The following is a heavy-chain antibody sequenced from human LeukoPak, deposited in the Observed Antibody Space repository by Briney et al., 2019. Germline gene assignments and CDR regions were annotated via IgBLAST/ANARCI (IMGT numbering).Heavy chain of an antibody. J-gene: IGHJ6*02. CDR2: IYTSGST. CDR3: ARVLWDFWSGYSFLYGMDV. Sequence: SETLSLTCTVSGGSISSGSYYWSWIRQPAGKGLEWIGRIYTSGSTNYNPSLKSRVTISVDTSKNQFSLKLSSVTAADTAVYYCARVLWDFWSGYSFLYGMDVWVQGTRVTVSS. CDR1: GGSISSGSYY. V-gene: IGHV4-61*02. D-gene: IGHD3-3*01.